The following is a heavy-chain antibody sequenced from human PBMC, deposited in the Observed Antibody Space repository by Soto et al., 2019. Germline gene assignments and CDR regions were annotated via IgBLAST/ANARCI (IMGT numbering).Heavy chain of an antibody. Sequence: KVSCKASVYTFSDFDINWLRQAAGQGPEWMGWMNAKSGDTFSAQRLQGKFNMTWDTSLSTAYMEVGSLTSDDAAIYYCARGNPFNYAGFDVWGQGTTVTVSS. J-gene: IGHJ6*02. V-gene: IGHV1-8*01. CDR1: VYTFSDFD. CDR2: MNAKSGDT. CDR3: ARGNPFNYAGFDV. D-gene: IGHD3-16*01.